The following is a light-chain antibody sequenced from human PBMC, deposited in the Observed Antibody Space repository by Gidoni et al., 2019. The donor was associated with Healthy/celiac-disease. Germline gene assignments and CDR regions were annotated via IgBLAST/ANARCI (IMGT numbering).Light chain of an antibody. CDR3: QQYGGSPPVT. J-gene: IGKJ5*01. CDR2: GAS. V-gene: IGKV3-20*01. Sequence: EIVLTQPPDTLSLSPGERATLSCRASQSLSANYLVWYQHKPGQPPRFLLYGASNRATGVPGRFSGSGSGTDFTLTISSLEPEDFGVYYCQQYGGSPPVTFXPXTRLEIK. CDR1: QSLSANY.